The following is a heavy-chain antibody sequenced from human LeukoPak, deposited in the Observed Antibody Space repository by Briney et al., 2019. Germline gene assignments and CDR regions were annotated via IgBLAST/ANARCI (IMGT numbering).Heavy chain of an antibody. Sequence: SETLSLTCTVSGGSISSGNYYWSWIRQPAGKGLEWIGRIYTSGSTNYNPSLKSRVTISVDTSKNQFSLKLSSVTAADTAVYYCPREPAAGSGNYWGQRTLVTVSS. CDR1: GGSISSGNYY. CDR2: IYTSGST. D-gene: IGHD3-10*01. J-gene: IGHJ4*02. V-gene: IGHV4-61*02. CDR3: PREPAAGSGNY.